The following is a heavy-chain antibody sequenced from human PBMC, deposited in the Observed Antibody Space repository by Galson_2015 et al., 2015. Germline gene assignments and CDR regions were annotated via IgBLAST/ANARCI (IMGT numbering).Heavy chain of an antibody. Sequence: SLRLSCAASGFTFSDYYMSWIRQAPGKGPEWVSYMSSSGSTIYYADSVKGRFTISRDNADNSLYLQMNSLRAEDTAVYYCARNYNFWSGLDYWGQGTLVTVS. CDR2: MSSSGSTI. V-gene: IGHV3-11*01. J-gene: IGHJ4*02. D-gene: IGHD3-3*01. CDR1: GFTFSDYY. CDR3: ARNYNFWSGLDY.